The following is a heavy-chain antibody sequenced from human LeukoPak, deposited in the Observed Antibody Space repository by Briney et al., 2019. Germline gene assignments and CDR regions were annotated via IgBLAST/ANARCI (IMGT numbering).Heavy chain of an antibody. V-gene: IGHV4-4*07. CDR1: GGSISTYY. CDR3: ARGAAAGDY. CDR2: IYSSGST. D-gene: IGHD6-13*01. J-gene: IGHJ4*02. Sequence: SETLSLTCTVSGGSISTYYWTWIRQPAGKGLEWIGRIYSSGSTNYNPSLKSRATLSVDTSKNQFSLNLTSVTAADTAVYYCARGAAAGDYWGQGTLVTVSS.